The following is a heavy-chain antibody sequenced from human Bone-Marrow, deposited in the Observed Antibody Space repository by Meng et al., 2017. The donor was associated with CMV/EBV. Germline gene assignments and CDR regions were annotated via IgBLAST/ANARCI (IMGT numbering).Heavy chain of an antibody. CDR1: GYTFTAHY. J-gene: IGHJ5*02. CDR2: IHPHRGDT. Sequence: ASVKVSCKASGYTFTAHYFHWVRQAPGQGLEWMGWIHPHRGDTNYAQQFQGRVTLTRDTSINTGYMELTRLTSDDTAVYYCARGEGIAAAVPYSWFDPWGQGTLVTVSS. D-gene: IGHD6-13*01. CDR3: ARGEGIAAAVPYSWFDP. V-gene: IGHV1-2*02.